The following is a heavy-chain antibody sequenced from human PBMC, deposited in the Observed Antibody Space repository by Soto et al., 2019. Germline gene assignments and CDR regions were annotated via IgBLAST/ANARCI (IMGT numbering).Heavy chain of an antibody. Sequence: ASVKVSCKASGGTFSSYTISWVRQAPGQGLEWMGRIIPILGIANYAQKFQGRVTITADKSTSTAYMELSSLRSEDTAVYYCARELRFFEWLPPYHPYHYYMDVWGKGTTVTVSS. V-gene: IGHV1-69*04. J-gene: IGHJ6*03. CDR2: IIPILGIA. CDR1: GGTFSSYT. D-gene: IGHD3-3*01. CDR3: ARELRFFEWLPPYHPYHYYMDV.